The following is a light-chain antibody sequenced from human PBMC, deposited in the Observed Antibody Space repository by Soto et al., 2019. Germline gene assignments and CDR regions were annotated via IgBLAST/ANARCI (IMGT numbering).Light chain of an antibody. CDR3: QQHSHWPPWT. CDR2: GTT. V-gene: IGKV3-15*01. J-gene: IGKJ1*01. CDR1: QSVSSN. Sequence: EIVLTQSPATLSLSRGERATLSCRASQSVSSNLAWYQHKPGQAPRLLIYGTTTRATGIPARFSGSGSGTEFTLTISSLQSEDFAVYYCQQHSHWPPWTFGQGTKVDIK.